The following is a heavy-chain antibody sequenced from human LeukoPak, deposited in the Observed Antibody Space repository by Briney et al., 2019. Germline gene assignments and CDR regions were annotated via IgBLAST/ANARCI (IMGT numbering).Heavy chain of an antibody. Sequence: PGGSLRLSCAASGFTFSSYGMHWVRQAPGKGLEWVAVIWYDGSNKYYGDSVKGRFTISRDNSKNTLYLQMNSLRAEDTAFYFCAKRGVVIRVILVGFHKEAYYFDSWGQGALVTVSS. CDR2: IWYDGSNK. CDR1: GFTFSSYG. V-gene: IGHV3-33*06. J-gene: IGHJ4*02. CDR3: AKRGVVIRVILVGFHKEAYYFDS. D-gene: IGHD3-22*01.